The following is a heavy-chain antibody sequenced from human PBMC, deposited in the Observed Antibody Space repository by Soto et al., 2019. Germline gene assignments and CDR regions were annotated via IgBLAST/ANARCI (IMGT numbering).Heavy chain of an antibody. D-gene: IGHD4-17*01. CDR1: RFTFSSYG. CDR2: LWYDGSNK. J-gene: IGHJ4*02. Sequence: QVQLVESGGGVVQPGRSLRLSCAASRFTFSSYGMHWVRQAPGKGLEWVAVLWYDGSNKYYADSVKGRFTISRGNSKNTLYLQMNSLRSEDTAVYYCARDWAMTTVTNFDYWGQGTLVTVSS. CDR3: ARDWAMTTVTNFDY. V-gene: IGHV3-33*01.